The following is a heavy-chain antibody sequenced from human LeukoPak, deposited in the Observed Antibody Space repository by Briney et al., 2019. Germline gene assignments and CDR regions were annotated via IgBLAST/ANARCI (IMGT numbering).Heavy chain of an antibody. CDR3: AKVEEAPYNWFDP. CDR1: GFTFSSYA. CDR2: ISYDGSNK. Sequence: GGSLRLSCAASGFTFSSYAMHWVRQAPGKGLEWVAVISYDGSNKYYADSVKGRFTISRDNSKNTLYLQMNSLRAEDTAVYYCAKVEEAPYNWFDPWGQGTLVTVSS. V-gene: IGHV3-30*04. J-gene: IGHJ5*02.